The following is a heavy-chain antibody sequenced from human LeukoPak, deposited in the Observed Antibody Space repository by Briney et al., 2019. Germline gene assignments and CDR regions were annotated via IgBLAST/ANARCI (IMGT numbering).Heavy chain of an antibody. V-gene: IGHV4-4*07. Sequence: SETLSLTCTVSGGSISSYYWSWIRQPAGKGLEWIGRIYTSGSTNYNPSLKSRVTISVDKSKNQFSLKLSSVTAADTAVYYCARDSTRGSYIWFDPWGQGTLVTVSS. D-gene: IGHD2-15*01. CDR1: GGSISSYY. CDR3: ARDSTRGSYIWFDP. CDR2: IYTSGST. J-gene: IGHJ5*02.